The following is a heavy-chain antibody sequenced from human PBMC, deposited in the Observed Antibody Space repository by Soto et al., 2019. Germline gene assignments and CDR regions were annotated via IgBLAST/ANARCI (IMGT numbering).Heavy chain of an antibody. Sequence: GGSLRLSCAASGFTFSSYAMSWVRQAPGKGLEWVSGIGASGRSTYYPDSVKGRFTISRDNSKNTLYLQMNNLRAEDTAVYYCADGGEWSFKFEYWGLGTLVTVSS. CDR2: IGASGRST. CDR1: GFTFSSYA. J-gene: IGHJ4*02. V-gene: IGHV3-23*01. CDR3: ADGGEWSFKFEY. D-gene: IGHD3-16*02.